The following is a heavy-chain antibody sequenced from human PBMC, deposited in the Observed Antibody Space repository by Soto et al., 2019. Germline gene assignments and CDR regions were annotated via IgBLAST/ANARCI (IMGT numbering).Heavy chain of an antibody. D-gene: IGHD5-18*01. CDR3: ARRVDTAMTNYYYYGMDV. V-gene: IGHV1-69*12. J-gene: IGHJ6*02. Sequence: QVQLVQSGAEVKKPGSSVKVSCKASGGTFSSYAISWVRQAPGQGLEWMGGIIPIFGTANYAQKFQGRVTITADESTSTAYMELSSLRSEDTAVYYCARRVDTAMTNYYYYGMDVWGQGTTVTVSS. CDR2: IIPIFGTA. CDR1: GGTFSSYA.